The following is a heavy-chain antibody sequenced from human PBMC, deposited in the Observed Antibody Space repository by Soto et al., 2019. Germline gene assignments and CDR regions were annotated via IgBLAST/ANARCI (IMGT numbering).Heavy chain of an antibody. Sequence: PGRSLRLSCAASGFTFSTYSMNWVRQAPGKGLEWVSSISSSSSYIYYADSVKGRFTISRDNAKNSLYLQMNSLRAEDTAVYYCARVLTYYYILPVQGHGMDVWGQGTTVTVSS. CDR2: ISSSSSYI. CDR3: ARVLTYYYILPVQGHGMDV. D-gene: IGHD3-9*01. V-gene: IGHV3-21*01. J-gene: IGHJ6*02. CDR1: GFTFSTYS.